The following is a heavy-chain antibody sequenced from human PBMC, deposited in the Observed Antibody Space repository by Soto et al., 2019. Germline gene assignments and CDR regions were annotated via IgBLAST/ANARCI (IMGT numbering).Heavy chain of an antibody. V-gene: IGHV1-8*01. Sequence: QVQLVQSGAEGKKPGASVKVSCKASGYNFIDYDINWMRQSTGQGLEWMGWMTSNSGNTGYAQKFQGRATLTRDTSIGTAYMELSSLKTEDTAVYYCSINPYGSGLFDPWGQGTLVTVSS. D-gene: IGHD6-19*01. CDR2: MTSNSGNT. J-gene: IGHJ5*02. CDR1: GYNFIDYD. CDR3: SINPYGSGLFDP.